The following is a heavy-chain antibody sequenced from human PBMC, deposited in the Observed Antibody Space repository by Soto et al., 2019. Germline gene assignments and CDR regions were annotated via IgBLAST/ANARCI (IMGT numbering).Heavy chain of an antibody. CDR3: AKDRREGGNYALYFDF. V-gene: IGHV3-23*01. Sequence: GGSLRLSCAASGFTFSSYAMSWVRQAPGKGLEWVSAISGSGGSTYYADSVKGRFTISRDNSHNTLYLQVHSLTAEDTAVYYCAKDRREGGNYALYFDFWGQGAQGTVSS. CDR1: GFTFSSYA. CDR2: ISGSGGST. J-gene: IGHJ5*01. D-gene: IGHD1-7*01.